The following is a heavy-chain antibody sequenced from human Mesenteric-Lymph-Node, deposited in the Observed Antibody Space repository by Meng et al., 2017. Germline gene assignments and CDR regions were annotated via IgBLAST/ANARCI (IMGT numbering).Heavy chain of an antibody. D-gene: IGHD1-26*01. J-gene: IGHJ4*02. V-gene: IGHV3-64*02. CDR2: ISGNAVNT. Sequence: GESLKISCVGSGFTFSSHSMHWVRQAPGKGLEYVSAISGNAVNTYYADSVKGRFTISRDNSKNTLYLQMGSLRTEDMAMYYCARTNSGSYGSIDYWGQGTLVTVSS. CDR3: ARTNSGSYGSIDY. CDR1: GFTFSSHS.